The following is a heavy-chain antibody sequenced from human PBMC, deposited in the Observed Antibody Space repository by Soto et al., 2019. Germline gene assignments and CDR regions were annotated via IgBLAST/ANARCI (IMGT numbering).Heavy chain of an antibody. J-gene: IGHJ4*02. D-gene: IGHD3-3*01. CDR2: ISYDGSNK. V-gene: IGHV3-30*18. Sequence: ESGGGVVQPGRSPRLSCAASGFTFSSYGMHWVRQAPGKGLEWVAVISYDGSNKYSADSVKGRFTISRDNSKNTLYLQMNSLRAEDTAVYYCAKDPEWGRYDFWSGYFDYWGQGTLVTVSS. CDR3: AKDPEWGRYDFWSGYFDY. CDR1: GFTFSSYG.